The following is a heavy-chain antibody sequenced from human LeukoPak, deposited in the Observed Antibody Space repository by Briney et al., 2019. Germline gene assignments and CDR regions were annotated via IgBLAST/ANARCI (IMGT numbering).Heavy chain of an antibody. J-gene: IGHJ4*02. Sequence: SETLSLTCTVSGGSISSSSYYWGWIRQPPGKGLEWIGSIYYSGSTYHNPSLKSRVTISVDTSKNQFSLKLSSVTAADTAVYYCASVRWGFDYWGQGTLVTVSS. CDR3: ASVRWGFDY. CDR1: GGSISSSSYY. D-gene: IGHD4-23*01. V-gene: IGHV4-39*01. CDR2: IYYSGST.